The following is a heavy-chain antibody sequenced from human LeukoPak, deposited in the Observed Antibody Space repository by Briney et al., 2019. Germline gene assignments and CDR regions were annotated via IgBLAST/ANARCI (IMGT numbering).Heavy chain of an antibody. D-gene: IGHD6-19*01. J-gene: IGHJ4*02. Sequence: KASETLSLTCTVSGYSISTGYYWDWIRQPPGKGLEWIGTFYHGGSTYYNPSLKSRVTISVDTSKNQFSLKLSSVTAADTAVYYCARKKWLVRRGYFDYWGQGTLVTVSS. CDR1: GYSISTGYY. V-gene: IGHV4-38-2*02. CDR3: ARKKWLVRRGYFDY. CDR2: FYHGGST.